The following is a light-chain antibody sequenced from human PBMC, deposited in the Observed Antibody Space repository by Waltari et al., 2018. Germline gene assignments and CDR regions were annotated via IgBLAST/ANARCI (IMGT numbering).Light chain of an antibody. Sequence: IVMTQSPAPLSVSPGARATLSCRASQSVSSNLAWYQQKPGQAPRLHIYGASTSATGIPARFSGSGSGTEFTLTISSLQSEDFAVYYCQQYNNWPPLTFGGGTKVGIK. CDR3: QQYNNWPPLT. J-gene: IGKJ4*01. CDR1: QSVSSN. CDR2: GAS. V-gene: IGKV3-15*01.